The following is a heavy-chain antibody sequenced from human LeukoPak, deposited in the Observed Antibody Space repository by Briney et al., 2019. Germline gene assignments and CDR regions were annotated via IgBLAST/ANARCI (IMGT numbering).Heavy chain of an antibody. Sequence: SETLSLACTVSGGSISSSDNYWGWIRQPPGKTLEWIGSLSYSGTTNYNPSLKSRAAISLDMSKDQFSPRVSSVTAADTAVYYCARVGVGSLDYDILTGHYYYYYMDVWGKGTTVTVSS. J-gene: IGHJ6*03. CDR2: LSYSGTT. CDR1: GGSISSSDNY. CDR3: ARVGVGSLDYDILTGHYYYYYMDV. V-gene: IGHV4-39*07. D-gene: IGHD3-9*01.